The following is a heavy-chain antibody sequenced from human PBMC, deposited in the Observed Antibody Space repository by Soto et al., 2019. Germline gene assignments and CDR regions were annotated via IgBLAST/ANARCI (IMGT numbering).Heavy chain of an antibody. CDR1: GGSFSGYY. J-gene: IGHJ6*02. D-gene: IGHD3-3*01. Sequence: SETLSLTCAVYGGSFSGYYWSWIRQPPGKGLEWIGEINHSGSTNYNPSLKSRVTISVDTSKNQFSLKLSSVTAADTAVYYCARDTPRITIFGVVLQGMDVWGQGTTVTVSS. CDR2: INHSGST. V-gene: IGHV4-34*01. CDR3: ARDTPRITIFGVVLQGMDV.